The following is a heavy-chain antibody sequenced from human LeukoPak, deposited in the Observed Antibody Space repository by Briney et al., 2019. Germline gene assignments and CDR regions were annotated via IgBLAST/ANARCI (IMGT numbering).Heavy chain of an antibody. V-gene: IGHV4-59*08. CDR1: GGSISSYY. CDR2: IYYSGST. J-gene: IGHJ4*02. CDR3: ARGYSSVLDY. Sequence: SETLSLTCTVSGGSISSYYWSWIRRPPGKGLEWIGYIYYSGSTNYNPSLKSRVTISVDTSKNQFSLRLSSVTAADTAVYYCARGYSSVLDYWGQGTLVTVSS. D-gene: IGHD6-19*01.